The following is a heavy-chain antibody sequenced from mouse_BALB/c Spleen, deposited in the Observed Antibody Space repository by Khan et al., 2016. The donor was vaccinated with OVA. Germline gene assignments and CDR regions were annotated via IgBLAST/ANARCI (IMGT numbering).Heavy chain of an antibody. CDR3: AGGGSSGPAWFTY. J-gene: IGHJ3*01. V-gene: IGHV3-6*02. D-gene: IGHD3-1*01. Sequence: EVQLQESGPGLVKPSQSLSLTCSVTGYSITSGYFWNWIRQFPGNILEWMGYIRYDGDSNYNPSLKNRISITRDTSTNRFFLKLNSVTPEDTATYYCAGGGSSGPAWFTYWGQGTLVTVSA. CDR2: IRYDGDS. CDR1: GYSITSGYF.